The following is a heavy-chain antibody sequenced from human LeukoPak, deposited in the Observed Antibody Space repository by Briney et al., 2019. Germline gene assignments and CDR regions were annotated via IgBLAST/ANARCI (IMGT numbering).Heavy chain of an antibody. CDR1: GFTFSSYA. Sequence: GGSLRLSCAASGFTFSSYAMSWVRQAPGKGLEWVSAISGSGGSTYYADSVKGRFTISRDNSKNTLYLQMNSLRAEDTAVYYCAKFNGGDYYGSGSYYNVIPGYFDYWGQGTLVTASS. V-gene: IGHV3-23*01. J-gene: IGHJ4*02. D-gene: IGHD3-10*01. CDR2: ISGSGGST. CDR3: AKFNGGDYYGSGSYYNVIPGYFDY.